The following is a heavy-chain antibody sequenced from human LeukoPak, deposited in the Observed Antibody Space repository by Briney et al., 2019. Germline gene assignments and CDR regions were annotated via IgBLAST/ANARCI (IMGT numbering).Heavy chain of an antibody. CDR2: ISSTSTYI. CDR3: TRDRFYAMDA. J-gene: IGHJ6*02. V-gene: IGHV3-21*01. Sequence: GGSLRLSCAASGFTFSSYTINWVRQAPGKGLEWVSSISSTSTYIHYADSLKGRFTISRDNARNSLYLQMNSLRAEDTAAYYCTRDRFYAMDAWGQGTTVTVSS. CDR1: GFTFSSYT.